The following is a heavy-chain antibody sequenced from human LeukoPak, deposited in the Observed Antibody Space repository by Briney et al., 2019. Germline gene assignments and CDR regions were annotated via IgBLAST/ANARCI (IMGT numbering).Heavy chain of an antibody. CDR2: INHSGST. J-gene: IGHJ4*02. D-gene: IGHD1-26*01. Sequence: SETLSLTCAVYGGSFSGYYWSWIRQPPGKGLEWIGEINHSGSTNYNPSLKSRVTISVGTSKNQFSLKLSSVTAADTAVYYCARGRGSYYRRYFDYWGQGTLVTVSS. CDR3: ARGRGSYYRRYFDY. CDR1: GGSFSGYY. V-gene: IGHV4-34*01.